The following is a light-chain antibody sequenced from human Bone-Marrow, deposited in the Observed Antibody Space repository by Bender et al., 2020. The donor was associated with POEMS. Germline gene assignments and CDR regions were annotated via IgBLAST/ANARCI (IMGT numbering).Light chain of an antibody. CDR3: QGTDNSGTYAV. Sequence: SYVLTQSPSVSVAPGKTARITCGGNNIESKSVHWYQQRSGQAPVLVVYDDRDRPSGSPERFCGASSGTTVTLSISGVQPQDEADYYCQGTDNSGTYAVFGGGTKLTVL. J-gene: IGLJ3*02. CDR2: DDR. V-gene: IGLV3-21*03. CDR1: NIESKS.